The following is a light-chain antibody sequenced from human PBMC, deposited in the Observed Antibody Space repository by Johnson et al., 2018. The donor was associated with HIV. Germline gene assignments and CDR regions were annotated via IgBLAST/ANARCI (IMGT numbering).Light chain of an antibody. CDR3: GTGDRSLSAGTV. CDR2: ENN. Sequence: QSVLSQPPSVSAAPGQKVTISCSGSSSDMGNYAVSWYQQLPGTAPKLLIYENNKRPSGIPDRFSGSKSGTSATLGITGLQTGDEADYYCGTGDRSLSAGTVFGTGTKVAVL. CDR1: SSDMGNYA. V-gene: IGLV1-51*02. J-gene: IGLJ1*01.